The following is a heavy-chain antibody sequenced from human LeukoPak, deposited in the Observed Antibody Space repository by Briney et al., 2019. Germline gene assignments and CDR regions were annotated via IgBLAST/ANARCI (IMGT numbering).Heavy chain of an antibody. Sequence: SETLSLTCTVSGGSISSYYWSWIRQPPGKGLEWIGYIYYSGSTNYNPSLKSRVTISVDTSKNQFSLKLSSVTAADTAVYYCARLGSSFGELNFDYWGQGTLVTVSS. J-gene: IGHJ4*02. V-gene: IGHV4-59*08. CDR3: ARLGSSFGELNFDY. CDR1: GGSISSYY. D-gene: IGHD3-10*01. CDR2: IYYSGST.